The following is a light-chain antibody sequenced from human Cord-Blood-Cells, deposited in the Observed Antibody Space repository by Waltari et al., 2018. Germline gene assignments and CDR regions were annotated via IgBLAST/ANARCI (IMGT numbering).Light chain of an antibody. CDR2: GAS. CDR3: QQYGSSPQT. CDR1: QSVSSSY. V-gene: IGKV3-20*01. Sequence: EIVLTQSPGTLSLSPGERATLSCRASQSVSSSYLAGYQQKPGQAPRLLLYGASSRATGIPDRFSGSGSGTDFTLTISRLEPEDFAVYYCQQYGSSPQTFGQGTKVEIK. J-gene: IGKJ1*01.